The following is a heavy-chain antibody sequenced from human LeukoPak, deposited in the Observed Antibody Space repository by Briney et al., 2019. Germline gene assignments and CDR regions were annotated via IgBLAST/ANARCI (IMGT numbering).Heavy chain of an antibody. V-gene: IGHV3-48*03. CDR2: ISSSGSTI. Sequence: PGGSLRLSCAASGFTFSSYEMNWVRQAPGKGLEWVSYISSSGSTIYYADSVKGRFTISRDNAKNSLFLQMNSLRVEDTAVYYCARDNSAERGQQLANWGQGTLVTVSS. CDR1: GFTFSSYE. CDR3: ARDNSAERGQQLAN. D-gene: IGHD6-13*01. J-gene: IGHJ4*02.